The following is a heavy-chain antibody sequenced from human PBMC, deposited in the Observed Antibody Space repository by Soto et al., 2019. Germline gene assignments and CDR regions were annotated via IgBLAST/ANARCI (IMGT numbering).Heavy chain of an antibody. CDR3: ARDKGPRHYYYSGMDV. CDR1: GFTFSNYA. V-gene: IGHV3-30-3*01. CDR2: ISYDGSNK. Sequence: GGSLRLSCAASGFTFSNYAMSWVRQAPGKGLEWVAVISYDGSNKYYADSVKGRFTISRDNSKNTLYLQMNSLRAEDTAVYYCARDKGPRHYYYSGMDVWGQGTTVTVSS. J-gene: IGHJ6*02.